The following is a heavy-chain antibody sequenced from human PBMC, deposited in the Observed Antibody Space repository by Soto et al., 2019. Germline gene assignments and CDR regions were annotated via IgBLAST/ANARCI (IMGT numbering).Heavy chain of an antibody. CDR2: ISAYNGNT. J-gene: IGHJ5*02. CDR3: ARDIVVVPATIHFNWFDP. V-gene: IGHV1-18*04. Sequence: ASVKVSCKASGYTFTRYGISWVRQAPGQGLEWMGRISAYNGNTNYAQKFQGRVTMTTDTSTSTAYMELRSLRSDDTAVYYCARDIVVVPATIHFNWFDPWGQGTLVTVSS. D-gene: IGHD2-2*01. CDR1: GYTFTRYG.